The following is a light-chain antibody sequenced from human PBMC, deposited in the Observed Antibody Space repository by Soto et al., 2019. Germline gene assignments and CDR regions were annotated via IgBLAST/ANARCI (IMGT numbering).Light chain of an antibody. CDR1: QSISSY. J-gene: IGKJ1*01. Sequence: DLQMTQSPSSRSASVGARVTITCRASQSISSYLNWYQQKPGKAPKLLIYAASSLQSGVPSRFSGSGSGTDFTLTISSLQPEDFATYYCQQSYSTPRTFGQGTKVDIK. CDR2: AAS. V-gene: IGKV1-39*01. CDR3: QQSYSTPRT.